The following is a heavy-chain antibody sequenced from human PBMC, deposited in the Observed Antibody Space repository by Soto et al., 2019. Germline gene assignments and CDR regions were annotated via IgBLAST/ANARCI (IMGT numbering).Heavy chain of an antibody. J-gene: IGHJ4*02. CDR1: GFTFRSYG. D-gene: IGHD3-3*02. CDR3: AKRELDDK. Sequence: EVQLLESGGRFVQPGGSLRLSCAASGFTFRSYGMSWVRQAPGKGLEWISAISDNGGRTDYADSVKGRFTISRDNSKNTLFLQMNTLTAEDTDVYYCAKRELDDKWGQGTLVTVS. V-gene: IGHV3-23*01. CDR2: ISDNGGRT.